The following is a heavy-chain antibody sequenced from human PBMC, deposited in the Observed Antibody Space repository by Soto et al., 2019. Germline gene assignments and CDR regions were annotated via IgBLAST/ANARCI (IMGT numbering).Heavy chain of an antibody. CDR1: GFTFSGYS. D-gene: IGHD3-9*01. J-gene: IGHJ4*02. Sequence: PGGSLRLSCAASGFTFSGYSENWVRQAPGKGLEWVSYISSGSKTIYYAESVKGRFTVSRDNARNSQYLQMNSLRDEDTAVYYCAREDILGVRSFDYWGQGTLVTVYS. CDR3: AREDILGVRSFDY. CDR2: ISSGSKTI. V-gene: IGHV3-48*02.